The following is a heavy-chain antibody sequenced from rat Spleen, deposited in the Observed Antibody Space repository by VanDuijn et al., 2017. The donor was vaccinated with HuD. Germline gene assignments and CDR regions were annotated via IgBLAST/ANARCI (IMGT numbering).Heavy chain of an antibody. CDR3: ARRAGGLYD. CDR2: ISPSGGST. D-gene: IGHD1-6*01. CDR1: GFTFSNYD. Sequence: EVQLVESGGGLVQPGRSLKLSCAASGFTFSNYDMAWVRQAPTKGLEWVASISPSGGSTYYRDSVKGRFTVSRDNAKSTLYLQMDSLRSEDTATYYWARRAGGLYDWGQGVMVTVSS. J-gene: IGHJ2*01. V-gene: IGHV5-25*01.